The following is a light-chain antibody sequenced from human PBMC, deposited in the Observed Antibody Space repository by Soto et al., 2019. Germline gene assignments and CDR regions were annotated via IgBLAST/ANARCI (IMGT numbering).Light chain of an antibody. CDR3: QTWTTGTVV. V-gene: IGLV4-69*01. J-gene: IGLJ2*01. CDR2: LNSDGSH. Sequence: QPVLTQSPSASASLGASVKLTCTLSSGHSTYAIAWHQQQPEKGPRYLMKLNSDGSHRKGDGIPDRFSGSSSGAERYLTISSLQSEDAADYYCQTWTTGTVVFGGGTQLTVL. CDR1: SGHSTYA.